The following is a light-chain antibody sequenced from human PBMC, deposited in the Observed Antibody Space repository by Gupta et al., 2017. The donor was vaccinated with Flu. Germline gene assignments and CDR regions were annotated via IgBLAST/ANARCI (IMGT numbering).Light chain of an antibody. V-gene: IGKV4-1*01. J-gene: IGKJ2*03. CDR1: QSVLYSSNNKNY. CDR3: QQYYSTPYS. Sequence: IVFTQSPDSLAVSLGERASINCKSSQSVLYSSNNKNYLAWYQQKPGQPPKLLIYWASTRESGVPDRFSGSGSGTDFTLTISRLQAEDVAVYYCQQYYSTPYSFGQGTKLEIK. CDR2: WAS.